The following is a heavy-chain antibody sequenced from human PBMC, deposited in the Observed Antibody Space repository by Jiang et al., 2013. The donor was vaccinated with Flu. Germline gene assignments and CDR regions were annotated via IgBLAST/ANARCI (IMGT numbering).Heavy chain of an antibody. CDR3: ARSPILLRDYYMDV. CDR1: GYTLTELS. D-gene: IGHD2-21*01. V-gene: IGHV1-24*01. J-gene: IGHJ6*03. CDR2: FDPEDGET. Sequence: SGAEVKKPGASVKVSCKVSGYTLTELSMHWVRQAPGKGLEWMGGFDPEDGETIYAQKFQGRVTITRDTSASTAYMELSSLRSEDTAVYYCARSPILLRDYYMDVWGKGTTVTVSS.